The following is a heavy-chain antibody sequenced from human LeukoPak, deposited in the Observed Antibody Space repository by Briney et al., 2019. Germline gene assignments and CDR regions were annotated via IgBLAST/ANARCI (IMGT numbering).Heavy chain of an antibody. CDR2: ISYDGTNK. CDR3: ARSHRPYDRGHYYGMDV. Sequence: WGSLRLSCAASGFTFSDYAIHWVRQAPAKGLEWVAVISYDGTNKYYADSVKGRFAISRDNSKNTLYLQMKSLRTEDTAEYYCARSHRPYDRGHYYGMDVWGQGTKVTVS. D-gene: IGHD3-22*01. J-gene: IGHJ6*02. V-gene: IGHV3-30*09. CDR1: GFTFSDYA.